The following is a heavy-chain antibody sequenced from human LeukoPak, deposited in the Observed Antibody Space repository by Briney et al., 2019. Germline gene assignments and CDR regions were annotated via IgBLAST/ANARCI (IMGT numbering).Heavy chain of an antibody. CDR1: GASLTGGGDY. CDR3: ARGQGNNCSGGSCRYLIEW. Sequence: MPSETLSLTCSASGASLTGGGDYWSWVRQRPGEGLEWLGYIYYSGNTDYNPSLKSRLTLLVDTSQNQFSLRLTSVTAADTAIYYCARGQGNNCSGGSCRYLIEWWGQGTLVTVSS. CDR2: IYYSGNT. V-gene: IGHV4-31*03. J-gene: IGHJ4*02. D-gene: IGHD2-15*01.